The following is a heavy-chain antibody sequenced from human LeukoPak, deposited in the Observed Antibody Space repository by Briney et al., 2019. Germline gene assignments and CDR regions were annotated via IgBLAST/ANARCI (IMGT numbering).Heavy chain of an antibody. J-gene: IGHJ4*02. CDR2: ISWDGGST. Sequence: GGSLRLSCAASGFIFDDYVMHWVRQAPGKGLEWVSLISWDGGSTYYADPVKGRFTISRDNSKNSLYLQMNSLRAEDTALYYCAKESGYSDYFDCWGQGTLVTVSS. D-gene: IGHD3-3*01. V-gene: IGHV3-43D*03. CDR3: AKESGYSDYFDC. CDR1: GFIFDDYV.